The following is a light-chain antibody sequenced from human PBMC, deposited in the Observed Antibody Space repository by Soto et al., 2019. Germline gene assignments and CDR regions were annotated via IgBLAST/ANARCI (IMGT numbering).Light chain of an antibody. CDR3: QQYNSWPPYT. Sequence: EIVMTQSPAALSVSPGERVTLSCRASQSVASNLAWYQQKPGQAPRLLMYDVSTRATGIPARFSGSGSGTEFTLTIRSLQSEDSAVYYCQQYNSWPPYTFGQGTKLEIK. CDR2: DVS. J-gene: IGKJ2*01. V-gene: IGKV3-15*01. CDR1: QSVASN.